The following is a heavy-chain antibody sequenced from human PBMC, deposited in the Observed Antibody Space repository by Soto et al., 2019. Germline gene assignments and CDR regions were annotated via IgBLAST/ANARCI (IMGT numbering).Heavy chain of an antibody. J-gene: IGHJ4*02. CDR3: VSQRTSVLTQAYFDY. CDR2: VYYRGRS. Sequence: SETRSRTSTVSGGSVRNSNYYWGWIRHSKGKGLEWIGSVYYRGRSYSKSSVKSRVTISVDTSKNQFSLNLNSVTASDTAVYYCVSQRTSVLTQAYFDYWGPGALVTVSS. CDR1: GGSVRNSNYY. V-gene: IGHV4-39*01. D-gene: IGHD2-8*01.